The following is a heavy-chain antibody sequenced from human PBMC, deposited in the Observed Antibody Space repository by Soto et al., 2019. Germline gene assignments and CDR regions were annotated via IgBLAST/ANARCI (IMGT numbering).Heavy chain of an antibody. CDR3: SRSLYYYDSSGYYLYAFDI. D-gene: IGHD3-22*01. J-gene: IGHJ3*02. CDR2: IYYSGST. Sequence: PPETLSLTCTVSGGSLRSGSYYWSWIRQPTGKGLEWIGYIYYSGSTNYNPSLKSRVTISVDTSKNQFSLKLSSVTAADTAVYYCSRSLYYYDSSGYYLYAFDIWGQRTMVTGSS. V-gene: IGHV4-61*01. CDR1: GGSLRSGSYY.